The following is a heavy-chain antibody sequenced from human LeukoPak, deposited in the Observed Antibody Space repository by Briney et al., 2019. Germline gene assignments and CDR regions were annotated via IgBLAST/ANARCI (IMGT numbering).Heavy chain of an antibody. Sequence: ETLSLTCAVYGGSFSGYYWSWIRQPPGKGLEWIGEINHSGSTNYNPSLKSRVTISVDTSKNQFSLKLSSVTAADTAVYYCARHGSPGYSSSWYGYWGQGTLVTVSS. V-gene: IGHV4-34*01. J-gene: IGHJ4*02. D-gene: IGHD6-13*01. CDR1: GGSFSGYY. CDR2: INHSGST. CDR3: ARHGSPGYSSSWYGY.